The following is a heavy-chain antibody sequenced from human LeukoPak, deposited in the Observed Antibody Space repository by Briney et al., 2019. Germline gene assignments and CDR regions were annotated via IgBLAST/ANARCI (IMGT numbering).Heavy chain of an antibody. J-gene: IGHJ6*02. Sequence: SETLSLTCAVYGGSFSGYYWSWIRQPPGKGLEWIGEINHSGSTNYNPSLKSRVTISVDTSKNQFSLKLSSVTAADTAVYYCASTCSSTSCYLRSPVDVWGQGTTVAVSS. CDR2: INHSGST. CDR3: ASTCSSTSCYLRSPVDV. V-gene: IGHV4-34*01. D-gene: IGHD2-2*01. CDR1: GGSFSGYY.